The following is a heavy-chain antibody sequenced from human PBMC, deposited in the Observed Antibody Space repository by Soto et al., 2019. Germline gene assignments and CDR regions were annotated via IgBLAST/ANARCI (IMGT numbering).Heavy chain of an antibody. CDR1: GFTFSSYA. J-gene: IGHJ5*02. D-gene: IGHD6-13*01. V-gene: IGHV3-30-3*01. Sequence: PGGSLRLSCAASGFTFSSYAMHWVRQAPGKGLEWVAVISYDGSNKYYADSVKGRFTISRDNSKNTLYLQMNSLRAEDTAVYYCARELTDRSLSAAYNWFEPWGHGTRVTVPS. CDR3: ARELTDRSLSAAYNWFEP. CDR2: ISYDGSNK.